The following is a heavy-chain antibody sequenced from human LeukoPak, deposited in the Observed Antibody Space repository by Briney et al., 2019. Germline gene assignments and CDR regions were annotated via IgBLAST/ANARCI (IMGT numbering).Heavy chain of an antibody. Sequence: SVKVSCKASGGTFSSYAISWVRQAPGQGLEWMGRIIPILGIANYAQKFQERVTITRDMSTSTAYMELSSLRSEDTAVYYCAAGPPAATFDPWGQGTLVTVSS. CDR3: AAGPPAATFDP. J-gene: IGHJ5*02. CDR2: IIPILGIA. V-gene: IGHV1-69*04. CDR1: GGTFSSYA. D-gene: IGHD2-2*01.